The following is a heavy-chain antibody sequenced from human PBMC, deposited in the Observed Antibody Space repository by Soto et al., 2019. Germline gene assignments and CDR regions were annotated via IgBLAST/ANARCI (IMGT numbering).Heavy chain of an antibody. V-gene: IGHV4-39*01. Sequence: QLQLQESGPGLVKPSETLSLTCSVSGGSFSISSYYWVWIRQPPGKGLEWIGSLYYSGSTYYNPSLKRRVTRSVDTSKNQFSLRPSSVTAADTAVYYCARLRRYRDYPYCYFYMDVWGKGTTVNVSS. D-gene: IGHD4-17*01. CDR3: ARLRRYRDYPYCYFYMDV. CDR1: GGSFSISSYY. CDR2: LYYSGST. J-gene: IGHJ6*03.